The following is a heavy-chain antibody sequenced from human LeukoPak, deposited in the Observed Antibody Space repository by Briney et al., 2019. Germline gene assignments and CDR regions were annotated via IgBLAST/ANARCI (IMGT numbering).Heavy chain of an antibody. D-gene: IGHD6-6*01. Sequence: GGTLRLSCAASEFTFTSYELNWVRQAPGKGLEWVSYISSSGYTISYADSVKGRFTISRNNAKNSLYLQVISLRAEDTAVYYCARGPSIAARYDAFDIWGQGTMVTV. V-gene: IGHV3-48*03. CDR2: ISSSGYTI. CDR3: ARGPSIAARYDAFDI. CDR1: EFTFTSYE. J-gene: IGHJ3*02.